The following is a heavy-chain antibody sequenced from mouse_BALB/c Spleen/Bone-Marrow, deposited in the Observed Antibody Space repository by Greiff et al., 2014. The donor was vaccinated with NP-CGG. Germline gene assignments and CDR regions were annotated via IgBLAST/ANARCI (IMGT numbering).Heavy chain of an antibody. CDR2: INSNGGIT. CDR3: ARDRGGYGNPRSFAY. Sequence: EVNLVESGGGLVQPGGSLKLSCAASGFTFSSYGISWVRQTPDKRLELVATINSNGGITYYPDSVKGRFTISRGNAKNTLYLQMSSLKSEDTAMYYCARDRGGYGNPRSFAYWGQGTLVTVSA. V-gene: IGHV5-6-3*01. D-gene: IGHD2-1*01. CDR1: GFTFSSYG. J-gene: IGHJ3*01.